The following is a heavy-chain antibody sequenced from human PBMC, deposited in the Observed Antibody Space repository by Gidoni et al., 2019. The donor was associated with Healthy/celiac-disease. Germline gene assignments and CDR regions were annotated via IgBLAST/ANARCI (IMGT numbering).Heavy chain of an antibody. D-gene: IGHD1-26*01. CDR3: ARGLDSSGSYYDY. Sequence: VQLQQWGAGLLKPSETLSLTCAVYGGSFSGYYWSGIRQPPGKGLEWIGEIKHSGSTNYNPSLKSRVTISVDTSKNQFSLKLSSVTAADTAVYYCARGLDSSGSYYDYWGQGTLVTVSS. CDR1: GGSFSGYY. V-gene: IGHV4-34*01. J-gene: IGHJ4*02. CDR2: IKHSGST.